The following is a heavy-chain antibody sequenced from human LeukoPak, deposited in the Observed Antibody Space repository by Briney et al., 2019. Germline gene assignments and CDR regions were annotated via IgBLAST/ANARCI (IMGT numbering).Heavy chain of an antibody. D-gene: IGHD6-13*01. V-gene: IGHV1-69*05. CDR1: GGTFSSYA. J-gene: IGHJ4*02. CDR3: ARGPVHSSSWYEAYFDY. CDR2: IIPIFGTA. Sequence: SVKVSCKASGGTFSSYAISWVRQAPGQGLEWMGGIIPIFGTANYAQKFQGRVTITTDESTSTAYMELSSLRSEDTAVYYCARGPVHSSSWYEAYFDYWGQGTLVTVSS.